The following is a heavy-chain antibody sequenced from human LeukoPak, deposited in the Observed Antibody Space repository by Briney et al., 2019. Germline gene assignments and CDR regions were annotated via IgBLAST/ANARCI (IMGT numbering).Heavy chain of an antibody. V-gene: IGHV3-11*01. J-gene: IGHJ4*02. CDR1: GFTFSDSY. CDR2: IGPSGNFI. Sequence: GGSLRLSCTASGFTFSDSYMSWLRQPPGKGLESISYIGPSGNFINYADSVKGRFTISRDNAKKSLYLQINSLRAEDTAVYYCSRDPRVLDYWGQGTLVTVSS. CDR3: SRDPRVLDY.